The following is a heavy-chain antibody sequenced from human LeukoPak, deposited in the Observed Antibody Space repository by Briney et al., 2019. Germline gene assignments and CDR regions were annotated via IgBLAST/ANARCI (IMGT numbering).Heavy chain of an antibody. V-gene: IGHV4-59*01. CDR3: ARDPLSTNDFDI. J-gene: IGHJ3*02. CDR1: GGSITNSY. Sequence: SDTLSLTCTVSGGSITNSYWNWIRQSPGKGLEWIGYINYSGSTNYNPSLKSRVTISVDTSKNQFSLKLSSVTAADTAVYLCARDPLSTNDFDIWGQGTMVTVSS. CDR2: INYSGST. D-gene: IGHD1-1*01.